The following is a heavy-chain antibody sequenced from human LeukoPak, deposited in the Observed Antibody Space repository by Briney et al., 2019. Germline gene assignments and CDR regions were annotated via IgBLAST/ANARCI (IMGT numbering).Heavy chain of an antibody. CDR3: ARDQTDIVGAEAFDY. CDR2: INPNSGGT. CDR1: GHTFTGYY. J-gene: IGHJ4*02. V-gene: IGHV1-2*02. Sequence: ASVKVSCKASGHTFTGYYMHWVRQAPGQGLEWMGWINPNSGGTNFAQKFQGRVTMTRDASISTAYMGLSRLRSDDTAVYYCARDQTDIVGAEAFDYWGQGTLVTVSS. D-gene: IGHD1-26*01.